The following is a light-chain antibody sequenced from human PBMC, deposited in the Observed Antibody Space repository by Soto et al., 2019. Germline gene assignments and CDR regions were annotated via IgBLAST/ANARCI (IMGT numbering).Light chain of an antibody. CDR1: QNITKF. J-gene: IGKJ1*01. CDR3: QQTFSAPWT. Sequence: DIQMTQSPSSLSASVGDRVSVTCRTSQNITKFLNWYQEKPGKAPKVLIYVTSNLENGVPSRFSGSGSGTHFTLSISSLQTEDFATYYCQQTFSAPWTFGPGTRVEVK. V-gene: IGKV1-39*01. CDR2: VTS.